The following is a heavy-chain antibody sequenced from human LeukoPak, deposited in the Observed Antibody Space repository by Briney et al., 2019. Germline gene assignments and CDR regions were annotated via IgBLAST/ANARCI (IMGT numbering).Heavy chain of an antibody. V-gene: IGHV1-46*01. Sequence: ASVKVSCKASGYTFTSYYMHWVRQAPGQGLEWMGIINPSGGSTSYAQKFQGRVTMTRDMSTSTAYMELRSLRSDDTAVYYCAREYPRGAVAYFDYWGQGTLVTVSS. CDR2: INPSGGST. CDR3: AREYPRGAVAYFDY. J-gene: IGHJ4*02. CDR1: GYTFTSYY. D-gene: IGHD6-19*01.